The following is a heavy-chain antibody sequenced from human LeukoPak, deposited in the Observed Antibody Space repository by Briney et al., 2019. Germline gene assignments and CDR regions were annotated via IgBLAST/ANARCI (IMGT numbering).Heavy chain of an antibody. J-gene: IGHJ5*02. Sequence: SETLSLTCAVSGGSISSGGYSWSWIRQPPGKGLEWIGYIYHSGSTYYNPSLKSRVTISVDRSKNQFSLKLSSVTAADTAVYYRARGELELEWFDPWGQGTLVTVSS. CDR3: ARGELELEWFDP. D-gene: IGHD1-7*01. CDR1: GGSISSGGYS. CDR2: IYHSGST. V-gene: IGHV4-30-2*01.